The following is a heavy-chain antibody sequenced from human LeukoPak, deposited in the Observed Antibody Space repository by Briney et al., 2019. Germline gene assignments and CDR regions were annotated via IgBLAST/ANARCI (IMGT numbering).Heavy chain of an antibody. CDR1: GFTFTSSA. V-gene: IGHV1-58*01. CDR3: ARVPEGVWGEIDY. Sequence: SVKVSCKASGFTFTSSAVQWVRQARGQRLEWIGWIVVGSGNTNYAQKFQERVTITRDMSTSTAYMELSRLRSDDTAVYYCARVPEGVWGEIDYWGQGTLVTVSS. CDR2: IVVGSGNT. J-gene: IGHJ4*02. D-gene: IGHD2-8*01.